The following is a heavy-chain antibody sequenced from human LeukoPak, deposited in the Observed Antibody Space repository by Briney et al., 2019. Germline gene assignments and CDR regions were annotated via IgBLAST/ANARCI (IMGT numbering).Heavy chain of an antibody. V-gene: IGHV3-30-3*01. CDR3: AREDFRYYFDY. J-gene: IGHJ4*02. CDR1: GFTFRSYA. Sequence: PGGSLRLSCAASGFTFRSYAMHWVRQAPGKGLEWVAVISYDGSNKYYADSVKGRFTISRDNSKNTLYLQMNSLRAEDTAVYYCAREDFRYYFDYWGQGTLVTVSS. CDR2: ISYDGSNK. D-gene: IGHD3-3*01.